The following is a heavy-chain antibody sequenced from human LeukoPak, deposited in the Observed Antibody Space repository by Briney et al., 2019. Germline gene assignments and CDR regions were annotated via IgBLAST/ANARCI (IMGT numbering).Heavy chain of an antibody. CDR3: ATSRTFDY. CDR1: GFIFSSYW. CDR2: INNDGSST. J-gene: IGHJ4*02. D-gene: IGHD2-2*01. Sequence: GGSLRLSCAASGFIFSSYWMHWVRQAPGKGLVWVSHINNDGSSTNYADSVKGRFTISRDNAKNTLYLQMNSLRAEDTAIYYCATSRTFDYWGQGTLVTVSS. V-gene: IGHV3-74*01.